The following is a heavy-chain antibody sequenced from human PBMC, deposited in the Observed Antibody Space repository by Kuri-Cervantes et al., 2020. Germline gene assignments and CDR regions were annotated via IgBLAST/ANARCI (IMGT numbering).Heavy chain of an antibody. Sequence: SLKISCAASGFIFSTYAMNWVRQAPGKGLEWVSGISWNSGSIGYADSVKGRFTISRDNAKNSLYLQMNSLRAEDTALYYCATSIAVAGRAFDYWGQGTLVTVSS. CDR3: ATSIAVAGRAFDY. CDR2: ISWNSGSI. D-gene: IGHD6-19*01. V-gene: IGHV3-9*01. CDR1: GFIFSTYA. J-gene: IGHJ4*02.